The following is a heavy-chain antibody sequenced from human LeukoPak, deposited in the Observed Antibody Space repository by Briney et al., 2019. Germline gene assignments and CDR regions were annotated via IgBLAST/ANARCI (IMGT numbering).Heavy chain of an antibody. CDR2: VSDHGNTK. V-gene: IGHV3-30*18. CDR1: GFAFSSYG. J-gene: IGHJ4*02. Sequence: GGSLRLSCAASGFAFSSYGMHWVRQAPGKGLEWVAVVSDHGNTKYYADSVKGRFTISRDKSKNTLYLQMNSLRLEDTAVYYCANTHDVGVTTGYFDFWGQGTRVTVSS. D-gene: IGHD4-17*01. CDR3: ANTHDVGVTTGYFDF.